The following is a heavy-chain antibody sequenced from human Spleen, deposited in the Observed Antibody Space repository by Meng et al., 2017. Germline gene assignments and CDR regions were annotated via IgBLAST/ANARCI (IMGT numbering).Heavy chain of an antibody. Sequence: GESLKISCAASGFTVSSNYMSWVRQAPGKGLEWVGRSRSKAECGTTDYAAAVKGRFTISRDDSKDALFLEMNSLKSEDTGVYYCMDGGCGSWDYWGQGTLVTVSS. CDR3: MDGGCGSWDY. CDR1: GFTVSSNY. D-gene: IGHD3-10*01. CDR2: SRSKAECGTT. J-gene: IGHJ4*02. V-gene: IGHV3-15*01.